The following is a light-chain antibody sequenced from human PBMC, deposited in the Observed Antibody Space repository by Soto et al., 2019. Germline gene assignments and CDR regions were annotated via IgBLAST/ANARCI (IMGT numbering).Light chain of an antibody. CDR1: QSVNSR. V-gene: IGKV3-20*01. J-gene: IGKJ5*01. CDR2: GAS. Sequence: EIVLKQSPGTLSLSPWERASLSCMASQSVNSRLAWYQHKPGQAPRLLISGASSRATGIPDRFSGSGSATDFTLTISRLEPEDFALYYCQHYGRSPITFGQGTRLEIK. CDR3: QHYGRSPIT.